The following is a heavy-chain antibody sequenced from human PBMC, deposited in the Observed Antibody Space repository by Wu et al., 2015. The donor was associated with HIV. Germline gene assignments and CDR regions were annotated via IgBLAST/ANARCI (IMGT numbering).Heavy chain of an antibody. J-gene: IGHJ3*02. D-gene: IGHD6-13*01. CDR3: ARVEGXRSSWYSGGXFDI. CDR1: GGTFSSYA. CDR2: IIPIFGTA. Sequence: QVQLVQSGAEVKKPGSSVKVSCKASGGTFSSYAISWVRQAPGQGLEWMGGIIPIFGTANYAQKFQGRVTITTDESTSTAYMELSSLRSEDTAVYYCARVEGXRSSWYSGGXFDIWGQGQMVTVSS. V-gene: IGHV1-69*05.